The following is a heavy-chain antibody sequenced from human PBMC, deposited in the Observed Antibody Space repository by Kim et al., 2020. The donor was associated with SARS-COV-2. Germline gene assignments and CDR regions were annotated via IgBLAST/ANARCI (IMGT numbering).Heavy chain of an antibody. J-gene: IGHJ5*02. D-gene: IGHD2-15*01. CDR3: ARLAARYCSGGSCYLWFDP. V-gene: IGHV4-39*01. CDR2: IYYSGST. Sequence: SETLSLTCTVSGGSISSSSYYWGWIRQPPGKGLEWIGSIYYSGSTYYNPSLKSRVTISVDTSKNQFSLKLSSVTAADTAVYYCARLAARYCSGGSCYLWFDPWGQGTLVTVSS. CDR1: GGSISSSSYY.